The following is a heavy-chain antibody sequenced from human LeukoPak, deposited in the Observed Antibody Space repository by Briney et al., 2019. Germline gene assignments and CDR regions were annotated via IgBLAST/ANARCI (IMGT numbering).Heavy chain of an antibody. CDR1: GFTFSSYA. D-gene: IGHD3-22*01. CDR3: AKPREADYYDSSGEPWGPFDY. Sequence: PGGSLRLACAASGFTFSSYAMSWVRHAPGKVLEWVSAISSSGDRTYYADSVKGRFTIPRDTSKNTLYRQINSLRAEDTAVYYRAKPREADYYDSSGEPWGPFDYWGQGTLVTVSS. CDR2: ISSSGDRT. J-gene: IGHJ4*02. V-gene: IGHV3-23*01.